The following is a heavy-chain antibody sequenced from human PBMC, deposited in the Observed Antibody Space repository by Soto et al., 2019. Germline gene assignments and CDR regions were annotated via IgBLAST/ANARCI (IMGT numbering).Heavy chain of an antibody. CDR3: ASNPIAVAGTPYFDY. CDR1: GYTFTSYA. D-gene: IGHD6-19*01. Sequence: ASVKVSCKASGYTFTSYAMHWVRQAPGQRLEWMGWINAGNGNTKYSQKFQGRVTITRDTSASTAYMELSSLRSEDTAVYYCASNPIAVAGTPYFDYWGQGTLVTVSS. V-gene: IGHV1-3*01. J-gene: IGHJ4*02. CDR2: INAGNGNT.